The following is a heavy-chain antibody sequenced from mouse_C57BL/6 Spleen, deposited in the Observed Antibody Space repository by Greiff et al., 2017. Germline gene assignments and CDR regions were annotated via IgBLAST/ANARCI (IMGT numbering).Heavy chain of an antibody. V-gene: IGHV1-82*01. CDR1: GYAFSSSW. J-gene: IGHJ1*03. CDR2: IYPGDGDT. Sequence: VQLQQSGPELVKPGASVKISCKASGYAFSSSWMNWVKQRPGKGLEWIGRIYPGDGDTNYNGKFKGKATLTAHKSSSTAYMQLSSRTSEDSAVYFCARTITTVVERYFDVWGTGTTVTVSS. D-gene: IGHD1-1*01. CDR3: ARTITTVVERYFDV.